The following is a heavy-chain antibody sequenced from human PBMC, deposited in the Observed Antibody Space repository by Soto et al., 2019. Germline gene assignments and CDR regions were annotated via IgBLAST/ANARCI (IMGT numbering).Heavy chain of an antibody. CDR1: GFTFSDYG. CDR3: AKLQYPRTTTFHH. J-gene: IGHJ4*02. CDR2: IGGSGGST. V-gene: IGHV3-23*01. D-gene: IGHD2-2*01. Sequence: EVQLLESGGDLVQPVGSLRLSCAASGFTFSDYGMSWVRQAPGKGLEWVSVIGGSGGSTYYADSVKGRFTVSRDNSKNTLYLQMNSLRAEDTAVYYCAKLQYPRTTTFHHWGQGTLVTVSS.